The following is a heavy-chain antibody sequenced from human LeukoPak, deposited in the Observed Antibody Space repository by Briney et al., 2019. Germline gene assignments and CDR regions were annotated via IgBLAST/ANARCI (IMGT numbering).Heavy chain of an antibody. CDR1: RYTFTDFY. J-gene: IGHJ4*02. D-gene: IGHD6-19*01. CDR3: ARLPVTGSGDY. V-gene: IGHV1-2*02. CDR2: INPYSGDT. Sequence: ASVRVSCKASRYTFTDFYLHWVRQAPGQGLVWMGWINPYSGDTRYAEKFQGRVTMTRDTSNSTVYMEVNSLKSDDTAVYYCARLPVTGSGDYWGQGTLVVVSS.